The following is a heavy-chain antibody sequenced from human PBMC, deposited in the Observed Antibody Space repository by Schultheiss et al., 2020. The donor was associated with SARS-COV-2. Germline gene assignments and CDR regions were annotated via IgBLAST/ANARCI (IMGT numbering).Heavy chain of an antibody. D-gene: IGHD5-18*01. V-gene: IGHV4-34*01. CDR1: GGSFSGYY. CDR2: INHSGST. CDR3: ARHHRTAQTQDY. Sequence: GSLRLSCAVYGGSFSGYYWNWIRQPPGKGLEWIGEINHSGSTNYNPSLKSRVTISVDTSKNQFSLKLSSVTAADTAVYYCARHHRTAQTQDYWGQGTLVTVSS. J-gene: IGHJ4*02.